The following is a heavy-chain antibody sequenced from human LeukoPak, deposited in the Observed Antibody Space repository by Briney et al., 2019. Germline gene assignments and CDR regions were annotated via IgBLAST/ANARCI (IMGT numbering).Heavy chain of an antibody. Sequence: ASVKVSCKASGYTFTGYYMHWVRQAPGQGLEWMGWINPNSGGTNYAQKFQGRVTMTRDTFISTAYMELSRLRSDDTAVYYCARVRPLTYCSSTSCYGGWFDPWGQGTLVTVSS. CDR1: GYTFTGYY. D-gene: IGHD2-2*01. CDR2: INPNSGGT. J-gene: IGHJ5*02. V-gene: IGHV1-2*02. CDR3: ARVRPLTYCSSTSCYGGWFDP.